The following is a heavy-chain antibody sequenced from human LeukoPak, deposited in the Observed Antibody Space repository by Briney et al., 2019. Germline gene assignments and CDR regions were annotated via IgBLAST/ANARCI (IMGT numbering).Heavy chain of an antibody. CDR1: GGSFSGYY. CDR3: ARHAIGQLLAIDY. CDR2: INHSGST. V-gene: IGHV4-34*01. Sequence: SETLSLTCAVYGGSFSGYYWSWIRQPPGKGLEWIGEINHSGSTNYNPSLKSRVTISLGTSKNQFSLKLSSVTAADTAVYYCARHAIGQLLAIDYWGQGTLVTVSS. D-gene: IGHD2-2*01. J-gene: IGHJ4*02.